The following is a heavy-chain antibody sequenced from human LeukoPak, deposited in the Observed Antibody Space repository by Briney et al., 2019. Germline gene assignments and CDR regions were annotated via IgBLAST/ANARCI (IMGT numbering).Heavy chain of an antibody. CDR1: GYTFTSYG. D-gene: IGHD3-22*01. Sequence: ASVKVSCKASGYTFTSYGISWVRQAPGQGLEWMGWISAYNGNTNYAQKLQGRVTMTTDTSTSTAYMELRSLRSDDTAVYYCARDTWYYDSSGYPGAFDIWGQGTMVTVSS. CDR2: ISAYNGNT. J-gene: IGHJ3*02. V-gene: IGHV1-18*01. CDR3: ARDTWYYDSSGYPGAFDI.